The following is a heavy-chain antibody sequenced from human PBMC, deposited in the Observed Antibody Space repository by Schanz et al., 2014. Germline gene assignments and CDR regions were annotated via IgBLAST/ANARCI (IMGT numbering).Heavy chain of an antibody. J-gene: IGHJ6*02. CDR2: IKQHGNEK. V-gene: IGHV3-7*05. Sequence: EVQLVESGGGLVQPGGSLRLSCAASGFTFSSYWMSWVRQAPGKGLEWVANIKQHGNEKYYVDSVKGRFTISRDNAKISLYLQMNSLSADDTAVFYCAKGMGYCSGGTCYDYYYYGLDVWGQGTTVTVSS. CDR3: AKGMGYCSGGTCYDYYYYGLDV. CDR1: GFTFSSYW. D-gene: IGHD2-15*01.